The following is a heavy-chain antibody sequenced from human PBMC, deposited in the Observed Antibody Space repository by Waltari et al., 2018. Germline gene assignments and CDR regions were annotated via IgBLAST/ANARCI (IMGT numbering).Heavy chain of an antibody. J-gene: IGHJ4*02. CDR2: ISSRGSAT. V-gene: IGHV3-48*01. Sequence: EVQMLESGGGLVEPGGSMRLSCTTSGFTFTPYTMSWVRQTPTRGLEWVSYISSRGSATHYADSVRGRFTISRDSAKGSVYLQMNNLRADDAAMYYCGRGRYGAGSYSDYDYWGQGTLVTVSS. CDR3: GRGRYGAGSYSDYDY. CDR1: GFTFTPYT. D-gene: IGHD3-10*01.